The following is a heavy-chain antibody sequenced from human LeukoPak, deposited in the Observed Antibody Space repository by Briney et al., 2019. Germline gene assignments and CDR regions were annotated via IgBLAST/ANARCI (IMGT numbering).Heavy chain of an antibody. Sequence: EGSLRLSCAASGFTFSSYGMSWVRQAPGKGLEWLSVISGSGGSTYYAASVKGRFTISRDNSKNTLYLQMNSLRAEDTAVYYCAKDSRGYQDYFDYWGQGTLVTVSS. CDR3: AKDSRGYQDYFDY. D-gene: IGHD3-22*01. J-gene: IGHJ4*02. CDR2: ISGSGGST. V-gene: IGHV3-23*01. CDR1: GFTFSSYG.